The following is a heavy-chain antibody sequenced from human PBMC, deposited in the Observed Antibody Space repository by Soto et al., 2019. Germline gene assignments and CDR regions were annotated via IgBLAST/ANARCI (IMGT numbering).Heavy chain of an antibody. CDR2: ISSSSSYI. J-gene: IGHJ4*02. V-gene: IGHV3-21*01. CDR1: GFTFSSYS. CDR3: ARDHVPAAIRYFDY. D-gene: IGHD2-2*01. Sequence: GGSLRLSCAASGFTFSSYSMNWVRQAPGKGLEWVSSISSSSSYIYYADSVKGRFTISRDNAKNSLYLQMNSLRAEDTAVYYCARDHVPAAIRYFDYWGQGTLVTVSS.